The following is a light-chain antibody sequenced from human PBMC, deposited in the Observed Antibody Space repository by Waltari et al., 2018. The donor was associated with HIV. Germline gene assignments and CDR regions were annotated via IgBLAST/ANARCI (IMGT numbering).Light chain of an antibody. J-gene: IGLJ2*01. CDR2: RNN. CDR3: AAWGNSLSLL. V-gene: IGLV1-47*01. CDR1: SSNIGSNY. Sequence: QSVLTQPPSASGTPGQRVTISCSGSSSNIGSNYVYWYQQLPGTAPKLLLYRNNQRPSGVHDRFSGSKSGISASLAISGLRSEDEADYYCAAWGNSLSLLFGGGTKLTVL.